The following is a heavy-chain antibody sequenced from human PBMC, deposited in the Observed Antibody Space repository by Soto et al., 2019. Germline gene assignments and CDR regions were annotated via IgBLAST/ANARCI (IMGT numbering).Heavy chain of an antibody. CDR2: VRAYIVNT. V-gene: IGHV1-18*04. Sequence: GASVKVSCKASVYTFTSYGISWVQLAPGHALEWMGWVRAYIVNTNNAQQLEGRVTMTKNTSPSTAQMELRSQRSDDTPDDYCASSKVVGYYYDSSGYVAYYWGQGTLVTVSS. J-gene: IGHJ4*02. CDR1: VYTFTSYG. CDR3: ASSKVVGYYYDSSGYVAYY. D-gene: IGHD3-22*01.